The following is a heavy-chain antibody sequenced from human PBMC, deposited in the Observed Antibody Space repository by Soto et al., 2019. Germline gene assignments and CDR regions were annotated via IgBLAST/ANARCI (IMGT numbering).Heavy chain of an antibody. D-gene: IGHD4-4*01. CDR2: IIRIFATP. Sequence: QVQLVQSGAEVKKPGSSVKVAYKASGGPFSDYSINWVRQAPGQGLEWMGGIIRIFATPNYAPTFQGRATTTADKPTSIAEMDLSNIRSGDTAIYFCERDPAYSTNARVGAVDYWVQGTRVTFT. CDR1: GGPFSDYS. J-gene: IGHJ4*02. CDR3: ERDPAYSTNARVGAVDY. V-gene: IGHV1-69*06.